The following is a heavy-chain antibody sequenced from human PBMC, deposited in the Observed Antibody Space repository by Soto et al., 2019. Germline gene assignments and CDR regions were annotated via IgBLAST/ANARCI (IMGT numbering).Heavy chain of an antibody. CDR2: IDPSDSYT. CDR3: ARARSITIFGVVGFEMDV. CDR1: GYTFTDYW. Sequence: XDSLTISCKGSGYTFTDYWINLVRQMPGKGLEWMGRIDPSDSYTKYGPSFQGHVTISADKSISTAYLEWSSLEASDTAMYYCARARSITIFGVVGFEMDVWGQGTTVTVSS. J-gene: IGHJ6*02. V-gene: IGHV5-10-1*01. D-gene: IGHD3-3*01.